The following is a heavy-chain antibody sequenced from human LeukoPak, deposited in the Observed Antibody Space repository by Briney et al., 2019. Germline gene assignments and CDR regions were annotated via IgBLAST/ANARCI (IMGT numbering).Heavy chain of an antibody. Sequence: ASVKVSCKASGYTFTSYGISWVRQAPGQGLEWMGWISAYNGNTNYAQKLQGRVTVTTDTSTSTAYMELRSLRSDDTAVYYCARVAAAAIYYYYGMDVWGKGTTVTVSS. CDR2: ISAYNGNT. V-gene: IGHV1-18*01. D-gene: IGHD6-13*01. CDR3: ARVAAAAIYYYYGMDV. CDR1: GYTFTSYG. J-gene: IGHJ6*04.